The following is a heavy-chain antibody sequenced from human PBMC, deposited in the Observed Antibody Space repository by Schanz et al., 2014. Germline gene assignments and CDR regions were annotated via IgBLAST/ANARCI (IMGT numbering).Heavy chain of an antibody. D-gene: IGHD3-9*01. Sequence: QVQLVESGGGVVQPGRSLRLSCAASGFTFSSYGMHWVRQAPGKGLEWVAVIWSDGSTKYYADSVKGRFTVSRDNAENALYLQMNSLRAEDTAVYYCAKQIHYDILTVTRNWGQGTLVTVSS. CDR1: GFTFSSYG. V-gene: IGHV3-33*06. J-gene: IGHJ4*02. CDR3: AKQIHYDILTVTRN. CDR2: IWSDGSTK.